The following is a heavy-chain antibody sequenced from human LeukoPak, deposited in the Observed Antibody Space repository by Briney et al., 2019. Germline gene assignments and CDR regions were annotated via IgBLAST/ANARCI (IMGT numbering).Heavy chain of an antibody. CDR1: GFTFSNYG. Sequence: GGSLRLSCAASGFTFSNYGMNWVRQAPGKGLEWVSGISGSGGSTYSADSVKGRFIISRDNSKNMLYLQMNSLRAEDTAVYYCAKEWDSSWFDMGTAFDIWGQGTMVTVSS. CDR2: ISGSGGST. V-gene: IGHV3-23*01. CDR3: AKEWDSSWFDMGTAFDI. D-gene: IGHD6-13*01. J-gene: IGHJ3*02.